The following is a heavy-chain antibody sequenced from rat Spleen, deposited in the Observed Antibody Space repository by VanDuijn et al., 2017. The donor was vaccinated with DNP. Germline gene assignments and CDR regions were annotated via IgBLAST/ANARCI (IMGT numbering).Heavy chain of an antibody. Sequence: QVQLKESGPGLVQPSQTLSLTCTVSGFSLTSYGVSWVRQPPGKGLEWIAAISSGGSTYYNSALKSRLSISRDTSKSQVFLKMNSLQTEDTAIYFGTRESHNYGSYGGWFAYCGQGTLVTVSS. CDR1: GFSLTSYG. CDR2: ISSGGST. CDR3: TRESHNYGSYGGWFAY. V-gene: IGHV2S12*01. J-gene: IGHJ3*01. D-gene: IGHD1-3*01.